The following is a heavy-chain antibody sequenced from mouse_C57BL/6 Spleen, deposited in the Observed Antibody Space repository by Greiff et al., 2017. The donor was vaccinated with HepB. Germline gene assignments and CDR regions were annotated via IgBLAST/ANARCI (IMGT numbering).Heavy chain of an antibody. CDR1: GFSFNTYA. CDR3: VRSDGYSSNFDY. V-gene: IGHV10-1*01. J-gene: IGHJ2*01. Sequence: EVQGVESGGGLVQPKGSLKLSCAASGFSFNTYAMNWVRQAPGKGLEWVARIRSKSNNYATYYADSVKDRFTISRDDSESMLYLQMNNLKTEDTAMYYCVRSDGYSSNFDYWGQGTTLTVSS. D-gene: IGHD2-3*01. CDR2: IRSKSNNYAT.